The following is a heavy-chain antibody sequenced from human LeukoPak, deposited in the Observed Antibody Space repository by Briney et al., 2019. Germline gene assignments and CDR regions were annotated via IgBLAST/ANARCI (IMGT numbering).Heavy chain of an antibody. V-gene: IGHV4-61*02. J-gene: IGHJ6*03. CDR1: GGSISSGSYH. Sequence: SETLSLTCTVSGGSISSGSYHWSWIRQPAGKGLEWIGRIYTSGSTNYNPSLKSRVTISVDTSKNQFSLKLSSVTAADTAVYYCARGDKLRSYYYYYMDVWGKGTTVTVSS. CDR2: IYTSGST. CDR3: ARGDKLRSYYYYYMDV.